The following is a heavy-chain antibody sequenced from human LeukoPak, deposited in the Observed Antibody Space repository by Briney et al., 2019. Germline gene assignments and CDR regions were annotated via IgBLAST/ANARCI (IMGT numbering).Heavy chain of an antibody. Sequence: GGSLRLPCAASGFTFSSYGMHWVRQAPGKGLEWVAVISYDGSNKYYADSVKGRFTISRDNSKNMLYLQMNSLRAEDTAVYYCAGGPKQQLLWGRASNGFDPWGQGTLVTVSS. J-gene: IGHJ5*02. CDR2: ISYDGSNK. CDR1: GFTFSSYG. D-gene: IGHD2-2*01. V-gene: IGHV3-30*03. CDR3: AGGPKQQLLWGRASNGFDP.